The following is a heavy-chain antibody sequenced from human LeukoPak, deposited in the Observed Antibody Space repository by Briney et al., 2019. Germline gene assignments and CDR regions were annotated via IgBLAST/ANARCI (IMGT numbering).Heavy chain of an antibody. CDR2: IGPYNGNT. J-gene: IGHJ4*02. V-gene: IGHV1-18*01. CDR3: ARDQDSLVRGVIGY. D-gene: IGHD3-10*01. Sequence: ASVKVSCKASGYTFTSYGISWARQAPGQGLEWMGWIGPYNGNTNYAQNLQGRVTMTTDTSTSTGYMELGSLGSDDTAVYYCARDQDSLVRGVIGYWGQGTLVTVSS. CDR1: GYTFTSYG.